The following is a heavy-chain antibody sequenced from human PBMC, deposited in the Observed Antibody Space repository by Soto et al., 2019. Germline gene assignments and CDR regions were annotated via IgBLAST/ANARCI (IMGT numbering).Heavy chain of an antibody. D-gene: IGHD6-19*01. CDR2: INAGNGNT. J-gene: IGHJ6*02. CDR3: ATKPTLYSSGWYDSLPPGHYYYYYGMDV. Sequence: ASVKVSCKASGYTFTSYAMHWVRQAPGQRLEWMGWINAGNGNTKYSQKFQGRVTITADESTSTAYMELSSLRSEDTAVYYCATKPTLYSSGWYDSLPPGHYYYYYGMDVWGQGTTVTVSS. V-gene: IGHV1-3*01. CDR1: GYTFTSYA.